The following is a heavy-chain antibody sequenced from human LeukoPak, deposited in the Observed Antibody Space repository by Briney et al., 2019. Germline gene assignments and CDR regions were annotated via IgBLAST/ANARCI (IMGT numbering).Heavy chain of an antibody. CDR2: IYYSGST. V-gene: IGHV4-39*01. J-gene: IGHJ5*02. Sequence: SETLSLTCTVSGGSISSSSYYWGWIRQPPGKGLEWIGNIYYSGSTYYNPSLKSRVTISVDTSKNQFSLKLSSVTAADTAVYYCARQYYYDSSGPTIWFDPWGQGTLVTVSS. CDR1: GGSISSSSYY. D-gene: IGHD3-22*01. CDR3: ARQYYYDSSGPTIWFDP.